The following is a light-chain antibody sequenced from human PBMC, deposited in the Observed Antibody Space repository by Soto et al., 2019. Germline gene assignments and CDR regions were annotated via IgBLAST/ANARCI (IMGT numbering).Light chain of an antibody. V-gene: IGKV3-20*01. CDR3: QQYGSSQYT. Sequence: EIVLTQSPGTLSLSPGERATLSGRASQSVSSSYLAWYQQKPGQAPRLLIYGASRRATGIPDRFSASGSVTDFTLTISRLEPEDFAVYYCQQYGSSQYTFGQGTKLEIK. J-gene: IGKJ2*01. CDR2: GAS. CDR1: QSVSSSY.